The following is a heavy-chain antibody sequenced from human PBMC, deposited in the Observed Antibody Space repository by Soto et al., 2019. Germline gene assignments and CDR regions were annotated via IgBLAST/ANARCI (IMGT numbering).Heavy chain of an antibody. V-gene: IGHV2-5*02. D-gene: IGHD2-2*03. CDR3: AHRPGYCSSTSCYYFDY. J-gene: IGHJ4*02. CDR2: IYWDDDK. Sequence: QITLKESGPTLVKPTQTLTLTCTFSGFSLSTSGVGVGWIRQPPGKALEWLALIYWDDDKRYSPSLKSRITITKDTSKNQVVLTMTNMDPVDTATYYCAHRPGYCSSTSCYYFDYWGQGTLVTVSS. CDR1: GFSLSTSGVG.